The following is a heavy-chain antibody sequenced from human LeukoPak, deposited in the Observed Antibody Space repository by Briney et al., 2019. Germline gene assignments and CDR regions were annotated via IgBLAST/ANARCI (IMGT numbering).Heavy chain of an antibody. CDR1: GFTFSSYA. V-gene: IGHV3-48*04. Sequence: GGSLRLSCAASGFTFSSYAMSWVRQAPGKGLEWVSYISSSGSTIYYADSVKGRFTISRDNAKNSLYLQMNSLRAEDTAVYYCAREIYCSGGSCYPSIFDYWGQGTLVTVSS. CDR2: ISSSGSTI. D-gene: IGHD2-15*01. J-gene: IGHJ4*02. CDR3: AREIYCSGGSCYPSIFDY.